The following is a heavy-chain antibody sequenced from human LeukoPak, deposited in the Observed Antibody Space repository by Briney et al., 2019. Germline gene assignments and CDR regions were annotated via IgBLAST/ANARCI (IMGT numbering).Heavy chain of an antibody. CDR3: ARESTLIDY. CDR1: GFTFSSYE. V-gene: IGHV3-48*03. J-gene: IGHJ4*02. Sequence: PGRSLRLSCAASGFTFSSYEMNWVRQAPGKGLEWVSYISSSGSTIYYADSVKGRFTISRDNAKNSLYLQMNSLRAEDTAVYYCARESTLIDYWGQGTLVTVSS. CDR2: ISSSGSTI. D-gene: IGHD2-8*01.